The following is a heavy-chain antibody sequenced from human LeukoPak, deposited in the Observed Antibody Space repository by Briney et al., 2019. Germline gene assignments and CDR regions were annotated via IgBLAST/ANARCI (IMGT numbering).Heavy chain of an antibody. D-gene: IGHD3-10*01. CDR3: ARGTSYYPEYYYYGMDV. V-gene: IGHV3-7*01. CDR2: IKQDGSEK. J-gene: IGHJ6*02. CDR1: GFTFSSYW. Sequence: LPGGSLRLPCAASGFTFSSYWMSWVRQASGKGLEWVANIKQDGSEKYYVDSVKGRFTISRDNAKNSLYLQMNSLRAEDTAVYYCARGTSYYPEYYYYGMDVWGQGTTVTVSS.